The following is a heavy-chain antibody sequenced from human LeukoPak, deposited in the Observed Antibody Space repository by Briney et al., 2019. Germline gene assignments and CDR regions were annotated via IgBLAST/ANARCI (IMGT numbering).Heavy chain of an antibody. Sequence: GGSLRLSCAASGFTFSSYAMSWVRQAPGKGLEWVSAISGSGGSTYYADSVKGRFTISRDNSKNTLYLQMNSLRAEDTALYYCAKDLGYYYGSGSWDYWGQGTLVTVSS. D-gene: IGHD3-10*01. J-gene: IGHJ4*02. CDR3: AKDLGYYYGSGSWDY. V-gene: IGHV3-23*01. CDR1: GFTFSSYA. CDR2: ISGSGGST.